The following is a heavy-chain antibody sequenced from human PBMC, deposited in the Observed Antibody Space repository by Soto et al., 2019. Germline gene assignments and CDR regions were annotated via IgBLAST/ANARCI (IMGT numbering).Heavy chain of an antibody. CDR1: GGSFSGYY. CDR2: INHSGST. V-gene: IGHV4-34*01. Sequence: QVQLQQWGAGLLKPSETLSLTCAVYGGSFSGYYWSWIRQPPGKGLEWSGEINHSGSTNYNPYLKSRVTIAVDTSKTQFSLKLRYLTAADTAVYYCARSPGARGRYFDYWGRGTLVTVSS. CDR3: ARSPGARGRYFDY. J-gene: IGHJ4*02. D-gene: IGHD7-27*01.